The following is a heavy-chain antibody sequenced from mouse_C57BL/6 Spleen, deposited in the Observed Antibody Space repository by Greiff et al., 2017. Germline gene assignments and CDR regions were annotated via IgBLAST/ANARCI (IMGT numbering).Heavy chain of an antibody. CDR2: IDPSDSYT. CDR3: ARYDYGYDYYAMDY. CDR1: GYTFTSYW. J-gene: IGHJ4*01. D-gene: IGHD2-2*01. Sequence: QVQLQQPGAELVMPGASVKLSCKASGYTFTSYWMHWVKQRPGQGLEWIGEIDPSDSYTNYNQKFKGKSTLTVDKSSSTAYMQLSSLTSEDSAVYYCARYDYGYDYYAMDYWGQGTSVTVSS. V-gene: IGHV1-69*01.